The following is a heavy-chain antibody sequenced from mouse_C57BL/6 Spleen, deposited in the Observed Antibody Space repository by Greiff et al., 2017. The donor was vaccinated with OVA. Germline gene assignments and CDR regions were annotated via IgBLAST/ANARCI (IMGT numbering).Heavy chain of an antibody. CDR1: GYTFTSYW. CDR3: ARRRYYAMDY. CDR2: IDPSDSYT. Sequence: QVQLKESGAELVKPGASVKLSCKASGYTFTSYWMQWVKQRPGQGLEWIGEIDPSDSYTNYNQKFKGKATLTVDTSSSTAYMQLSSLTSEDSAVYYCARRRYYAMDYWGQGTSVTVSS. J-gene: IGHJ4*01. V-gene: IGHV1-50*01.